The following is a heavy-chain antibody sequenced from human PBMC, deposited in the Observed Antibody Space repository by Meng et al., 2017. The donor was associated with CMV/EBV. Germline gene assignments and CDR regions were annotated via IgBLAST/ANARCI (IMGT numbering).Heavy chain of an antibody. D-gene: IGHD1-26*01. Sequence: GGSLRPSCVVSGFTFSNAWMSWVRQDPGKGMEWVGRIKSKTDGGKTDYAAPVKGRFTIPRDDSKNTLCLRMNSLKSEYTAVYYCTTGSIVGATVFDYWGQGTLVTVSS. J-gene: IGHJ4*01. V-gene: IGHV3-15*01. CDR3: TTGSIVGATVFDY. CDR2: IKSKTDGGKT. CDR1: GFTFSNAW.